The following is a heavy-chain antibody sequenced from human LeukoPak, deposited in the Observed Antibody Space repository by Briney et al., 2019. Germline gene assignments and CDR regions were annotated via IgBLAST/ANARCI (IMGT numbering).Heavy chain of an antibody. Sequence: PGGSLRLSCAASGSTFSSYEINWVRQAPGKGLEWVAHISSGGNVEYYLDSVRGRFTMSRDNAKSLLFLQMNSLRAEDTAVYYCAIDTLNGPFVISLDYWGQGALVTVSS. CDR1: GSTFSSYE. V-gene: IGHV3-48*03. D-gene: IGHD3-9*01. CDR3: AIDTLNGPFVISLDY. CDR2: ISSGGNVE. J-gene: IGHJ4*02.